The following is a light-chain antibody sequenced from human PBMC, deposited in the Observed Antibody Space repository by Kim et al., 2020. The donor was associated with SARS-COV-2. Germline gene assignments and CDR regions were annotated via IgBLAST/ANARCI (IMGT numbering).Light chain of an antibody. Sequence: WSPGERATLSCRARQSVSTYLAWYQQRSGQAPRVLIYDASNRATGIPARFSGSGSGTDFTLTISSLQPEDFAVYYCQQRSSWPLTFGGGTKVEIK. V-gene: IGKV3-11*01. J-gene: IGKJ4*01. CDR3: QQRSSWPLT. CDR1: QSVSTY. CDR2: DAS.